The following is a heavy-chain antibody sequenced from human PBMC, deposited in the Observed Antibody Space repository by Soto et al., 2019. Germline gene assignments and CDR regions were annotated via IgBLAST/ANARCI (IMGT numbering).Heavy chain of an antibody. J-gene: IGHJ6*03. CDR1: GFTFSDYE. V-gene: IGHV3-23*01. Sequence: GGSLRLSCAASGFTFSDYELNWVRQAPGKGLEWVSVISGSGRSTYYADSMRGRFTVSRDTSKSTLYLQMNSLGADDTAVYYCAKGPKVASYYYMDVWGKGTTVTVSS. CDR2: ISGSGRST. CDR3: AKGPKVASYYYMDV.